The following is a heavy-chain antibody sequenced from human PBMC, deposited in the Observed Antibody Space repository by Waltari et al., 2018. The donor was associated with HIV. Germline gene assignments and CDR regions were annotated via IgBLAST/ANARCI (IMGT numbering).Heavy chain of an antibody. J-gene: IGHJ1*01. CDR1: DGVSFSDSY. Sequence: HQCGTGLLMPSEPLSLTCAVYDGVSFSDSYWTWIRHSPGSGLEWIGEIDHSGGTNYNPSLKSRVTISVDTSKNQFSLKLTSVTAADTGLYYCARGPHTSIFGVVKYFQPWGQGTLVTVSS. CDR3: ARGPHTSIFGVVKYFQP. V-gene: IGHV4-34*01. CDR2: IDHSGGT. D-gene: IGHD3-3*01.